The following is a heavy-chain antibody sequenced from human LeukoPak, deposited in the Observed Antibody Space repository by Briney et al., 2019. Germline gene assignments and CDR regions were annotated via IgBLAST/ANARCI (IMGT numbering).Heavy chain of an antibody. J-gene: IGHJ5*02. CDR1: GFTFSDYY. CDR3: ARDTHSGIRYNWFDP. CDR2: ISGTGSPI. Sequence: PGGSLRLSCAASGFTFSDYYMTWIRQAPGKGLEWVSYISGTGSPIYYADSVKGRFTISRDNAKNSLYLQMNSLRAEDTAVYYCARDTHSGIRYNWFDPWGQGTLVTVSS. D-gene: IGHD3-10*01. V-gene: IGHV3-11*04.